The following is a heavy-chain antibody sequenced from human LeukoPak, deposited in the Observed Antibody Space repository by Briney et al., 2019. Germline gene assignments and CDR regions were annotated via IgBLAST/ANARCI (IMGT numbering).Heavy chain of an antibody. CDR1: GGSISSGGYY. J-gene: IGHJ4*02. V-gene: IGHV4-31*03. D-gene: IGHD3-22*01. Sequence: SETLSLTCTVSGGSISSGGYYWSWIRQHPGKDLEWIGYIYYSGSTYYNPSLKSRVTISVDTSKNQFSPKLSSVTAADTAVYYCAREGYYDSSGYSDYWGQGTLVTVSS. CDR3: AREGYYDSSGYSDY. CDR2: IYYSGST.